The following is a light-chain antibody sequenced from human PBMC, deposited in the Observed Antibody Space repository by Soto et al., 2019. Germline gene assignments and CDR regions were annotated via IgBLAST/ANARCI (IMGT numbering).Light chain of an antibody. CDR2: DAS. V-gene: IGKV3-15*01. Sequence: ETVMTQSPATLSVSPGERPTLSCRASQSVSSNLAWYQQKPGQAPRLLIYDASTRATGIPARFSGSGSGTEFHLTISSLQSEDFAVYYCQQYNTWPLTFGPGTKVDIK. J-gene: IGKJ3*01. CDR3: QQYNTWPLT. CDR1: QSVSSN.